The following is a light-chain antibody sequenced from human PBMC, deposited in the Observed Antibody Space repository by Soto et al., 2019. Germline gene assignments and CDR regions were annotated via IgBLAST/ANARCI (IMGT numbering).Light chain of an antibody. CDR2: DVR. V-gene: IGLV2-14*03. J-gene: IGLJ1*01. CDR1: SSDVGHYDY. CDR3: CSYTTTTSRV. Sequence: QPVLTQPASVSGSPGQSITISCTGTSSDVGHYDYVSWYQQHPGNAPKLMIYDVRLRPSGVSDRFSGSKSGNTASLTISGLRAEDESDYYFCSYTTTTSRVFGTGTKLTVL.